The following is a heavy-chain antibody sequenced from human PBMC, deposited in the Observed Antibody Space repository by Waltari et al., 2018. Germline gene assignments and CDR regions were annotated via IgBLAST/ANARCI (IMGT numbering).Heavy chain of an antibody. J-gene: IGHJ4*02. D-gene: IGHD7-27*01. Sequence: EVQLVESGGGLVKPGGSLRLSCGASGFSFSSYSMNWVRQAPGKGLGLGQSLCSNTTYITYADSGKGRFTISRDNAKNSLYLQMNSLRVEDTAVYYCVSGGWGFYFDYWGQGTVVTVSS. CDR1: GFSFSSYS. CDR2: LCSNTTYI. V-gene: IGHV3-21*01. CDR3: VSGGWGFYFDY.